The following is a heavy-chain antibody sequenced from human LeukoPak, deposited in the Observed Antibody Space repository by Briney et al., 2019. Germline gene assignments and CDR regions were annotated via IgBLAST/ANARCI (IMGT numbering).Heavy chain of an antibody. J-gene: IGHJ4*02. CDR1: GYTFTSYG. CDR3: ARDHATSSSWYGHAY. V-gene: IGHV1-18*01. Sequence: ASVKVSCKASGYTFTSYGISWVRQDAGQGLEGMGWISAYNGKTNYAQKLQGRVTMTTDTSTSTAYMELRSLRSDDTAVYYCARDHATSSSWYGHAYWGQGILVTVSS. D-gene: IGHD6-13*01. CDR2: ISAYNGKT.